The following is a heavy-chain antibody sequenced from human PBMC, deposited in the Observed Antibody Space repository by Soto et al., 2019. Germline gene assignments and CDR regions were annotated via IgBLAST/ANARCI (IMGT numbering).Heavy chain of an antibody. CDR3: AKDKVWGAAAGRGGSGY. CDR2: ISGSGGRT. D-gene: IGHD6-13*01. V-gene: IGHV3-23*01. Sequence: EVQLLESGGGLVQPGGSLRLPWAASGLPFTSYALSWARKAPGKGREWVLAISGSGGRTYYAHSVKGRFTTPRDNSKNTLYLHMNSLRAEDTAVYYCAKDKVWGAAAGRGGSGYWGQGTLVPVSS. J-gene: IGHJ4*02. CDR1: GLPFTSYA.